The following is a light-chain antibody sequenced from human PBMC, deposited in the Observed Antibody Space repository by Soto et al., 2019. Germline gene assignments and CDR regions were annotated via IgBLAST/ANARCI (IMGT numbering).Light chain of an antibody. J-gene: IGLJ3*02. CDR3: QSYDSSLSGSDWV. CDR2: ANS. CDR1: SSNIGAGYD. V-gene: IGLV1-40*01. Sequence: LTQPPSVSGAPGQRVTISCTGSSSNIGAGYDVHWYQQLPGTAPKLLIYANSNRPSGVPDRFSGSKSGTSASLAIKGLQAEDEADYYCQSYDSSLSGSDWVFGGGTQLTVL.